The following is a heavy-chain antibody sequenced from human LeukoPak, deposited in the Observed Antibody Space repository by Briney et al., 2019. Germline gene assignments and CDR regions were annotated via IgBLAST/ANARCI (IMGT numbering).Heavy chain of an antibody. D-gene: IGHD1-1*01. J-gene: IGHJ4*02. CDR3: ARQGGWNDLGY. CDR2: IYPGDSDT. Sequence: GESLKLYCKGSGYRFTSYWIGWVRQMPGKGLEWMAMIYPGDSDTRYSPSFEGQVTISADKSIATAYLQWSGLKASDTAMYYCARQGGWNDLGYWGQGTLVTVSS. V-gene: IGHV5-51*01. CDR1: GYRFTSYW.